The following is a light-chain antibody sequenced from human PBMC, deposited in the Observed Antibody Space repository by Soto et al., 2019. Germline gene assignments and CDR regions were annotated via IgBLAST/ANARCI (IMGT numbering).Light chain of an antibody. CDR2: DAS. V-gene: IGKV3-11*01. CDR3: QKYNSAPQT. J-gene: IGKJ1*01. Sequence: EIVLTQSPATLSLSPGERATLSCRASQSVSSYLLWYQQKPGQTPRLLIYDASNRAAGIPARFSGSGSGTDFTLTISSLQPEDVATYYCQKYNSAPQTFGQGTKVDIK. CDR1: QSVSSY.